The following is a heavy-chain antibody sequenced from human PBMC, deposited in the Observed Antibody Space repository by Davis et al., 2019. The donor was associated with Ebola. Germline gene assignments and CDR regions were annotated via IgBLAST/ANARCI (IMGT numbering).Heavy chain of an antibody. D-gene: IGHD2-2*01. CDR2: IDHSGGT. V-gene: IGHV4-34*01. CDR3: ARYGPGDIVLVPAVWLFDP. CDR1: GFTLSGYD. J-gene: IGHJ5*02. Sequence: MPGGPLRLSCAASGFTLSGYDMNWVRQPPGKGLEWIGEIDHSGGTKYSPSLKSRATISLDTPKNQFSLKLTSVTAADTAVYYCARYGPGDIVLVPAVWLFDPWGQGTLVSVSS.